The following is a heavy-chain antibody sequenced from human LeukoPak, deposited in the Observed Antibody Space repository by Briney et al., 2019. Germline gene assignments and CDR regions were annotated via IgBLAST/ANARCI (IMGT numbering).Heavy chain of an antibody. V-gene: IGHV1-8*02. CDR2: MNPNSGNT. CDR3: ARRYCSSTSCHYFDY. J-gene: IGHJ4*02. D-gene: IGHD2-2*01. Sequence: ASVKVSCKASGYTFTSYAMNWVRQATGQGLEWMGWMNPNSGNTGYAQKFQGRVTMTRNTSISTAYMELSSLRSEDTAVYYCARRYCSSTSCHYFDYWGQGTLVTVSS. CDR1: GYTFTSYA.